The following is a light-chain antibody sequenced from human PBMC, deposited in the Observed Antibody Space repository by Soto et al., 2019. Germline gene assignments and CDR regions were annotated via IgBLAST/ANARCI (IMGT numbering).Light chain of an antibody. V-gene: IGKV3-15*01. Sequence: EFVLTQSPGTLSLSPGERATLSCRASQTVRNNYLAWYQQKPGQAPRLLIYDASTRATGIPARFSGSGSGTEFTLTISSLQSEDFAVYYCQQYNNWSFGQGTRLEIK. CDR3: QQYNNWS. CDR2: DAS. J-gene: IGKJ5*01. CDR1: QTVRNN.